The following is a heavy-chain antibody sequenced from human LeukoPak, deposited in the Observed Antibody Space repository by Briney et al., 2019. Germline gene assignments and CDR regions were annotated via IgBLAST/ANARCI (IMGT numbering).Heavy chain of an antibody. J-gene: IGHJ5*02. V-gene: IGHV3-48*04. Sequence: GGSLRLSCAASGFTFSTYSMNWVRLAPGKGLEWVSCISRSGSAMYYADSVKGRFTISRDNAKNSVYLQMNTLRAEDTAVYFCARDRRSTNSYEFDPWGQGTLVTVSS. D-gene: IGHD2-2*01. CDR3: ARDRRSTNSYEFDP. CDR1: GFTFSTYS. CDR2: ISRSGSAM.